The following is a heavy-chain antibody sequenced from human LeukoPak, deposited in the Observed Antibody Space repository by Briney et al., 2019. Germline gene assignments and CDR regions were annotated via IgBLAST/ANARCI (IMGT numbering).Heavy chain of an antibody. V-gene: IGHV4-30-2*01. Sequence: PLETLSLTCTVSGGSISSGGYYWSWIRQPPGKGLEWIGYIYHSGSTYYNPSLKSRVTISVDRSKNQFSLKLSSVTAADTAVYYCARDMGVRIPPIWGQGTMVTVSS. D-gene: IGHD3-10*01. J-gene: IGHJ3*02. CDR1: GGSISSGGYY. CDR2: IYHSGST. CDR3: ARDMGVRIPPI.